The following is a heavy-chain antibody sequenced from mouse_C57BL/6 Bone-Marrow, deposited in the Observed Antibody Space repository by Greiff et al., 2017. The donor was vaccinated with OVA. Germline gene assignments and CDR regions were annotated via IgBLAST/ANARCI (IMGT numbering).Heavy chain of an antibody. CDR1: GFTFSDYG. Sequence: EVKLVESGGGLVKPGGSLKLSCAASGFTFSDYGMHWVRQAPEKGLEWVAYISSGSSSIYYADTVQGRFTISRDNAKNTGFLQMTRLRAEDTAMYYGASLYDGYYLDYWGQGTTLTVSS. J-gene: IGHJ2*01. V-gene: IGHV5-17*01. CDR2: ISSGSSSI. D-gene: IGHD2-3*01. CDR3: ASLYDGYYLDY.